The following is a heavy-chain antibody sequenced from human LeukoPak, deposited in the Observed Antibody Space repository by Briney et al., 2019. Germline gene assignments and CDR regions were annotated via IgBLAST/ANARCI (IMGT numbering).Heavy chain of an antibody. Sequence: SETLSLTCTVSGGSVSSYYWSWIRQPPGKGLEWIGYIYYSGSTYYNPSLKSRVTISVDTSKNQFSLKLSSVTAADTAVYYCAREVPAADKSWFDPWGQGTLVTVSS. CDR1: GGSVSSYY. V-gene: IGHV4-59*02. CDR2: IYYSGST. D-gene: IGHD2-2*01. J-gene: IGHJ5*02. CDR3: AREVPAADKSWFDP.